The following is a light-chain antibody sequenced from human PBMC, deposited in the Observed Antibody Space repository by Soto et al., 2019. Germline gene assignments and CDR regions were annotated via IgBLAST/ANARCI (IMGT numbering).Light chain of an antibody. V-gene: IGKV3-20*01. CDR1: QSVPRSY. CDR3: KQYGSSIT. J-gene: IGKJ5*01. Sequence: VLTQSPGTLSLSPGDSATLSCRASQSVPRSYLAWYQQKPGQAPRLLIYGTSSRATGIQDSFSGSGSGTEFTLTIRRLEPEDFAVFYCKQYGSSITFGQGTRLEIK. CDR2: GTS.